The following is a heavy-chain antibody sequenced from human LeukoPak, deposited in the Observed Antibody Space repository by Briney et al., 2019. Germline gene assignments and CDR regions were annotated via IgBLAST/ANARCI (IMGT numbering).Heavy chain of an antibody. CDR1: GGSISGSY. CDR2: MYNSGST. V-gene: IGHV4-59*01. Sequence: PSETLSLTCTVSGGSISGSYWSWIRQPPGKGLQWIAYMYNSGSTNYNPSLKSRVTISIDTSKNQFSLKLSSLTAADTAIYYCARGIESYGDYGYWGQGILVTVSS. D-gene: IGHD4-17*01. CDR3: ARGIESYGDYGY. J-gene: IGHJ4*02.